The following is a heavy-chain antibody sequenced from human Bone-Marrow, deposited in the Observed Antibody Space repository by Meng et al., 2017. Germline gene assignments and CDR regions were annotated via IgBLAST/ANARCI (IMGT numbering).Heavy chain of an antibody. J-gene: IGHJ4*02. CDR3: TRVGRWELDFDY. CDR2: IRSKAYGGTT. Sequence: GESLKISFTASGFTFGDYAMSWVRQAPGKGLEWVGFIRSKAYGGTTEYAASVKGRFTISRDDSKSIAYLQMNSLKTEDTAVYYCTRVGRWELDFDYWGQGTLVTVSS. V-gene: IGHV3-49*04. D-gene: IGHD1-26*01. CDR1: GFTFGDYA.